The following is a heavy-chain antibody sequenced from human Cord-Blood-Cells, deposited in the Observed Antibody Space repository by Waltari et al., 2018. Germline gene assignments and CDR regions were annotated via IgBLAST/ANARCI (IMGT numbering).Heavy chain of an antibody. D-gene: IGHD6-19*01. Sequence: QVQLQQWGAGLLKPSETLSLTCAVYGGSFSGYYWSWIRQPPGKGLEWIGEINHSGSTNHNPSLKSRVTISVDTSKNQFSLELSSVTAADTAVYYCARGQWLRWQYYFDYWGQGTLVTVSS. CDR1: GGSFSGYY. CDR2: INHSGST. J-gene: IGHJ4*02. CDR3: ARGQWLRWQYYFDY. V-gene: IGHV4-34*01.